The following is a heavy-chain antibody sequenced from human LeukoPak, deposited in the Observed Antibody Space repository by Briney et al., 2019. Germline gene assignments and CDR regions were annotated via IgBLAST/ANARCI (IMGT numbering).Heavy chain of an antibody. Sequence: NSSETLSLTCTVSGGSISSSPYWWRWIRQPPGKGLEWIGTIYFSGSTFYHPSLEGRVSISADRSKNQFSLKLASVTAADTAFYYCARRAYGTGFDYWGQGTVVTVSS. CDR1: GGSISSSPYW. D-gene: IGHD3/OR15-3a*01. V-gene: IGHV4-39*01. J-gene: IGHJ4*02. CDR3: ARRAYGTGFDY. CDR2: IYFSGST.